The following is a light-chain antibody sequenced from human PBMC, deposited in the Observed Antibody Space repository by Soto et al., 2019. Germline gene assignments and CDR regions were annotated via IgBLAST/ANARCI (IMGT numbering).Light chain of an antibody. CDR1: QTISYW. V-gene: IGKV1-5*01. CDR2: DAS. CDR3: QQYNSYSAT. Sequence: DIQMTQSTSTLSASVGDRVTITCRASQTISYWLAWYQQKPGKAPKLLIYDASSLESGVPSRFSGSGSGTEFTLTISSLQPDDFAPYYCQQYNSYSATFGQGTKVEI. J-gene: IGKJ1*01.